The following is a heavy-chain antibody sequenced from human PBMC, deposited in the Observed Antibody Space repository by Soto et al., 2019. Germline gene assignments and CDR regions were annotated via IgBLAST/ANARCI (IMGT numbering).Heavy chain of an antibody. D-gene: IGHD3-9*01. V-gene: IGHV1-46*01. CDR1: GYTFTSYY. CDR2: INPNGGST. J-gene: IGHJ4*02. CDR3: ARGLGLGDY. Sequence: QVQLVQSGAEVKKPGASVKLSCKASGYTFTSYYIHWVRQAPGQGLEWIGIINPNGGSTNYAHNFKRSLTVTRDTSTATVYMELGALTSEDTAVYYCARGLGLGDYWGQGTLVTVSS.